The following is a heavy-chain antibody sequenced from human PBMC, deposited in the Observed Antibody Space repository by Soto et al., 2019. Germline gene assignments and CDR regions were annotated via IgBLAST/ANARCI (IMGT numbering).Heavy chain of an antibody. V-gene: IGHV3-30-3*01. CDR2: ISYDGSNK. Sequence: QPGGSLRLSCAASGFTFSSYAMNWVRQAPGKGLEWVAIISYDGSNKYYADSVKGRFTISRDNSKNTLYLQMNSLTVEDTAVYYFARNMRPFWDGSYSPSISPDYWGQGTQVTVSS. J-gene: IGHJ4*02. CDR1: GFTFSSYA. CDR3: ARNMRPFWDGSYSPSISPDY. D-gene: IGHD3-3*01.